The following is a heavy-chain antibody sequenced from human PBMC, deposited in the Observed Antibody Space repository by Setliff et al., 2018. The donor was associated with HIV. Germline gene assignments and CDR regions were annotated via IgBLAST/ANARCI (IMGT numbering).Heavy chain of an antibody. Sequence: GGSLRLSCAASEFTFSSYSMNWVRQAPGKGLEWVASISSSGAHIFHADSLKGRFTISRDNGKNSLYLQMNSLRVEDTAVYYCARGGRLQYFDWPSYAMDVWGQGTTVTVSS. CDR2: ISSSGAHI. V-gene: IGHV3-21*06. CDR3: ARGGRLQYFDWPSYAMDV. J-gene: IGHJ6*02. CDR1: EFTFSSYS. D-gene: IGHD3-9*01.